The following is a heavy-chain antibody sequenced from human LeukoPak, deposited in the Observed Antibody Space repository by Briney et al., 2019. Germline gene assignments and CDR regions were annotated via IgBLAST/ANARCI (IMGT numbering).Heavy chain of an antibody. V-gene: IGHV1-18*04. CDR1: GYTFTSYY. Sequence: ASVKVSCKASGYTFTSYYMHWVRQAPGQGLEWMGWISAYNGNTNYAQKLQGRVTMTTDTSTSTAYMELRSLRSDDTAVYYCARDRPPFDFWSGYYRFDYWGQGTLVTVSS. D-gene: IGHD3-3*01. CDR2: ISAYNGNT. J-gene: IGHJ4*02. CDR3: ARDRPPFDFWSGYYRFDY.